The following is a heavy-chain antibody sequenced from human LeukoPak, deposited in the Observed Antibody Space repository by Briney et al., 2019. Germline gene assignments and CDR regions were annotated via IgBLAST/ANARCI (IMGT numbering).Heavy chain of an antibody. Sequence: SETLSPTCAVYGGSFSGYYWSWIRQPPGKGLEWIGEINHSGSTNYNPSLKSRVTISVDTSKNQFSLKLSSATAADTAVYYCARGGVGATLDYWGQGTLVTVSS. V-gene: IGHV4-34*01. J-gene: IGHJ4*02. CDR1: GGSFSGYY. D-gene: IGHD1-26*01. CDR3: ARGGVGATLDY. CDR2: INHSGST.